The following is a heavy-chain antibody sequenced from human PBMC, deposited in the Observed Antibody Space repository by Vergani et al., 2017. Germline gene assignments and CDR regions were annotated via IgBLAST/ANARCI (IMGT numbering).Heavy chain of an antibody. Sequence: EVQLVESGGGLVQPGRSLRLSCAASGFTFVDYAMHWVRQAPGKGLEWVSGINWNSDSIAYADSVKGRFTISRDNAKNSLYLQMNSLRAEDTALYYCVKDIAASGNYWYFDRWGRGTLVTVSS. D-gene: IGHD6-13*01. J-gene: IGHJ2*01. CDR2: INWNSDSI. CDR3: VKDIAASGNYWYFDR. CDR1: GFTFVDYA. V-gene: IGHV3-9*01.